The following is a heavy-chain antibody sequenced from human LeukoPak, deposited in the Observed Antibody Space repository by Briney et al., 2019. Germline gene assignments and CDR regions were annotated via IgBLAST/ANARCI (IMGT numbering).Heavy chain of an antibody. D-gene: IGHD3-22*01. Sequence: KSSETLSLTCIVSGDAIRSYYWNWIRQAPGKALEWIGHIHNNGDSAYNFSLKSRDTISMDTSKNQFSLKLSSVTAADTAVYYCGRWGYFDSGNYFVVDYWGQGTVVTVSS. CDR1: GDAIRSYY. CDR2: IHNNGDS. J-gene: IGHJ4*02. V-gene: IGHV4-59*01. CDR3: GRWGYFDSGNYFVVDY.